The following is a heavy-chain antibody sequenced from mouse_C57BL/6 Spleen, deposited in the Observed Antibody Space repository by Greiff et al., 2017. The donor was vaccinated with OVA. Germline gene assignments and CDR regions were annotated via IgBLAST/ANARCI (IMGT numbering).Heavy chain of an antibody. CDR2: IDPENGDT. CDR3: TTGEGSDY. Sequence: VQLQQSGAELVRPGASVKLSCTASGFNIKDDYMHWVKQRPEQGLEWIGWIDPENGDTEYASKFQGKATIPADTSSNTAYLQLSSLTSEDTAVYYCTTGEGSDYWGQGTTRTVSS. J-gene: IGHJ2*01. V-gene: IGHV14-4*01. CDR1: GFNIKDDY.